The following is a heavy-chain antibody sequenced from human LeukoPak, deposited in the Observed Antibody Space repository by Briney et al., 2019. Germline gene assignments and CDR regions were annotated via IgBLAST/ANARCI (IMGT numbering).Heavy chain of an antibody. D-gene: IGHD3-10*01. J-gene: IGHJ4*02. V-gene: IGHV4-59*01. CDR1: GGSISSYY. CDR2: IYYSGST. Sequence: SETLSLTCTVSGGSISSYYWSWIRQPPGKGLEWIGYIYYSGSTNYNPSLKSRVTISVDTSKNQFSLKLSSVTAADTAVYYCARERWFGELIYHSLRYFDYWGQGTLVTVSS. CDR3: ARERWFGELIYHSLRYFDY.